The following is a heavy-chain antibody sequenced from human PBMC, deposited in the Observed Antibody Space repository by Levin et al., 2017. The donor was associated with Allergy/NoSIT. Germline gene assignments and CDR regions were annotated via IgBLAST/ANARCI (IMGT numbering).Heavy chain of an antibody. D-gene: IGHD3-10*01. J-gene: IGHJ4*02. CDR3: AKDRYGAGSYGFDY. Sequence: GGSLRLSCVASGFTFSSYSMSWVRQAPGKGLELEWVSTISGTNSKTYYADSVKGRFTISRDNSKHTLYLQMISLTAEDTAIYYCAKDRYGAGSYGFDYWGQGTLVTVSS. CDR1: GFTFSSYS. V-gene: IGHV3-23*01. CDR2: ISGTNSKT.